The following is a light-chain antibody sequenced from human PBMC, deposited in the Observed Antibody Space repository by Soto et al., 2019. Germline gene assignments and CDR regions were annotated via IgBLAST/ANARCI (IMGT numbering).Light chain of an antibody. CDR1: QSIHTS. CDR3: QQRNVWPPIT. Sequence: VLTQSLATVSLSPGERATLSCRASQSIHTSLAWYQQKPGQPPRLVVYDSTLRANGVPDRFGGSRSGTEFTLTINNLEPADFAVYYCQQRNVWPPITFGQGTRLEN. V-gene: IGKV3-11*01. CDR2: DST. J-gene: IGKJ5*01.